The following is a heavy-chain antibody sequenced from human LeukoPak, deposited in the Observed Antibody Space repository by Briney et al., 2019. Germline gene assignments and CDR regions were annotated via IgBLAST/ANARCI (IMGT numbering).Heavy chain of an antibody. D-gene: IGHD5-12*01. V-gene: IGHV3-7*01. Sequence: PGGSLRLSCAASGFSFGTYWMSWVRQAPGKGLEWVANIKQDGSEKYYVDSVKGRFTISRDNAKNSLYLQMNSLRAEDTAVYYCARERYSGYDLNAFDIWGQGTLVTVSS. CDR2: IKQDGSEK. J-gene: IGHJ4*02. CDR1: GFSFGTYW. CDR3: ARERYSGYDLNAFDI.